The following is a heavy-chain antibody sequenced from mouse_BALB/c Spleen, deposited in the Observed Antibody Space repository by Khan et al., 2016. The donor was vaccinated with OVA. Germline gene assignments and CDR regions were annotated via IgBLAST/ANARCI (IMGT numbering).Heavy chain of an antibody. Sequence: EVELVESGGDLVKSGGSLKLSCAASGFTFSPYSMSWVRQTPDKRLEWVATISSDGDYTYYPDSVKGRFNISRDNAKNTLYLQMSSLKSEDTAIXYCETHLTGSFAYWGQGTLVTVSA. D-gene: IGHD4-1*01. J-gene: IGHJ3*01. V-gene: IGHV5-6*01. CDR3: ETHLTGSFAY. CDR1: GFTFSPYS. CDR2: ISSDGDYT.